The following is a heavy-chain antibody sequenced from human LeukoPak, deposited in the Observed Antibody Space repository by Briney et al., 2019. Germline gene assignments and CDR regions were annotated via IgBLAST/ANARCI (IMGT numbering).Heavy chain of an antibody. CDR1: GFTFRRYW. CDR3: VGLGENY. Sequence: GGALRLSCAASGFTFRRYWMSWARQASGKGLEWVANIKQDGSEKYYVDSVKGRFTISRDNAKNSLYLQMNSLRAEDTAVYYCVGLGENYWGQGTLVTVSS. J-gene: IGHJ4*02. V-gene: IGHV3-7*02. D-gene: IGHD3-10*01. CDR2: IKQDGSEK.